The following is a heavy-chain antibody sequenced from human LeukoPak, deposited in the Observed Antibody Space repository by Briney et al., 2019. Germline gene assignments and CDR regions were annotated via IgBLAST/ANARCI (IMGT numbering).Heavy chain of an antibody. D-gene: IGHD6-19*01. J-gene: IGHJ4*02. CDR2: IYYSGST. V-gene: IGHV4-39*01. CDR1: GGSISSSSYY. CDR3: ARAARYSSVGY. Sequence: SETLSLTCTVSGGSISSSSYYWGWIRQPPGKGLEWIGSIYYSGSTYYNPSLKSRVTISVDTSKNQFSLKLSSVTAADTAVYYCARAARYSSVGYWGQGTLVTVSS.